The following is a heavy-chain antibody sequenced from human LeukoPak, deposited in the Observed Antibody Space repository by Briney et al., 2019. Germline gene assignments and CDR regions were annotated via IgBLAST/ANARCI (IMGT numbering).Heavy chain of an antibody. CDR1: GGSISSSSYY. Sequence: SETLSLTCTVSGGSISSSSYYWGWIRQPPGKGLEWIGSIYYSGSTYYNPSLKSRVTISVDTSKNQFSLKLSSVTAADTAVYYCARLGGSSWRIFDYWGQGTLVTVSS. CDR3: ARLGGSSWRIFDY. V-gene: IGHV4-39*01. CDR2: IYYSGST. D-gene: IGHD6-13*01. J-gene: IGHJ4*02.